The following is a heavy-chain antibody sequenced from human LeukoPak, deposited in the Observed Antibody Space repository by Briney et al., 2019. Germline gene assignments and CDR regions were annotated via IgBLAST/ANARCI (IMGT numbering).Heavy chain of an antibody. V-gene: IGHV3-23*01. CDR3: AKDRAMVRGVILFDY. J-gene: IGHJ4*02. Sequence: SCKASGGTFSSYAMSWVRQAPGKGLEWVSAISGSGGSTYYADSVKGRFTISRDNSKNTLYLQMNSLRAEDTAVYYCAKDRAMVRGVILFDYWGQGTLVTVSS. D-gene: IGHD3-10*01. CDR2: ISGSGGST. CDR1: GGTFSSYA.